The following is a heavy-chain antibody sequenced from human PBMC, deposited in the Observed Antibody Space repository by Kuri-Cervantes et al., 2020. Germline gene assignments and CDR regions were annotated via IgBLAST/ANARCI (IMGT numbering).Heavy chain of an antibody. CDR2: IYYSGST. D-gene: IGHD3-10*01. Sequence: ESLKISCTVSGGSISSSSYYWGWIRQPPGKGLEWIGSIYYSGSTYYNPSLKSRVTISVDTSKNQFSLKLSSVTAADTAVYYCARHKPSSGFGELLRAFDIWGQGTRVTVSS. J-gene: IGHJ3*02. V-gene: IGHV4-39*01. CDR1: GGSISSSSYY. CDR3: ARHKPSSGFGELLRAFDI.